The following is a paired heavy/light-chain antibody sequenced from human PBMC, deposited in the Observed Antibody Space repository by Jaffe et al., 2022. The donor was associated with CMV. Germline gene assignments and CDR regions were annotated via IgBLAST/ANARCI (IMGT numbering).Light chain of an antibody. CDR2: EDD. V-gene: IGLV6-57*04. CDR3: QSYDSSNHLV. CDR1: SGSIASNY. Sequence: NFMLTQPHSVSESPGKTVTISCTRSSGSIASNYVQWYQQRPGSAPTTMIYEDDQRLSGVPDRFSGSIDSSSNSASLTISGLKTEDEADYYCQSYDSSNHLVFGGGTKLTVL. J-gene: IGLJ2*01.
Heavy chain of an antibody. CDR1: GFTFSSYA. J-gene: IGHJ4*02. Sequence: EVQLLESGGGLVQPGGSLRLSCAASGFTFSSYAMSWVRQAPGKGLEWVSSISSSGGATYYADSVKGRFTISRDNSKNTMYLQMSGLRAEDTAVYYCAKDLSPFSGSWYYFDYWGQGALVTVSS. D-gene: IGHD6-13*01. CDR3: AKDLSPFSGSWYYFDY. V-gene: IGHV3-23*01. CDR2: ISSSGGAT.